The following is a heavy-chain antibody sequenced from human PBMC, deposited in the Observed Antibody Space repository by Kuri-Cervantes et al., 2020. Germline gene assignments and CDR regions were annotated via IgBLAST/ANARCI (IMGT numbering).Heavy chain of an antibody. CDR1: GFTFSSYA. J-gene: IGHJ6*02. CDR3: ARDQKVRSRSFFVLRYGMDV. CDR2: ISYDGSNK. Sequence: SLKISCAASGFTFSSYAMHWVRQAPGKGLEWVAVISYDGSNKYYADSVRGRFTISRDNSKNTLYLQMNSLRAEDTAVYYCARDQKVRSRSFFVLRYGMDVWGQGTTVTVSS. D-gene: IGHD2/OR15-2a*01. V-gene: IGHV3-30-3*01.